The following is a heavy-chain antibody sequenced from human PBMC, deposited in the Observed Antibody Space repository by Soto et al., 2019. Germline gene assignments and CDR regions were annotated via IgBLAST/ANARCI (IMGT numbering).Heavy chain of an antibody. CDR3: AADATAWQQMVPSDY. CDR1: GFTFTSSA. Sequence: QMQLEQSGPEVKKPGTSVKVSCKASGFTFTSSAFQWVRQARGQRLEWIGWIAVGSGYTNYAQRLQDRVTLTRDMSTATTYMELSRLTYEDTAIYYCAADATAWQQMVPSDYWGQGTLVTVSS. D-gene: IGHD2-8*01. J-gene: IGHJ4*02. V-gene: IGHV1-58*01. CDR2: IAVGSGYT.